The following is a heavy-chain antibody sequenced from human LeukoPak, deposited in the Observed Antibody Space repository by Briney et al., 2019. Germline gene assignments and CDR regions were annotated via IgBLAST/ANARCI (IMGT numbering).Heavy chain of an antibody. CDR3: AGQISGLGLYYFDS. V-gene: IGHV4-39*01. Sequence: SETLSLTCTVSGGSVRSSSHYWGWIRQPPGKGLEWIGSIYYSGSTDYNPSLKSRVTISVDTSVNQFSLTLRSVTAADTAVYYCAGQISGLGLYYFDSWGQGTLVTVSS. J-gene: IGHJ4*02. CDR2: IYYSGST. CDR1: GGSVRSSSHY. D-gene: IGHD5-12*01.